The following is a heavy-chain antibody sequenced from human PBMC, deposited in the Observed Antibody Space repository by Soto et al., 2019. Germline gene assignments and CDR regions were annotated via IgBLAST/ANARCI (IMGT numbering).Heavy chain of an antibody. Sequence: SETLSLTCTVSGGSISSYYWSWIRQPPVKGLEWIGYIYYSGSTNYNPSLKGRVTISVDTSKNQFSLKLYSVTTADTAMYYCARLPWADYGGIFDPWGQRTLVTVSS. CDR1: GGSISSYY. V-gene: IGHV4-59*01. CDR2: IYYSGST. J-gene: IGHJ5*02. CDR3: ARLPWADYGGIFDP. D-gene: IGHD4-17*01.